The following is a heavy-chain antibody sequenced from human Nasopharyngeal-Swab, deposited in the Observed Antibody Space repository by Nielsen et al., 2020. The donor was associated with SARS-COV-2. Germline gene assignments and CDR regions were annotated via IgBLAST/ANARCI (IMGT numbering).Heavy chain of an antibody. D-gene: IGHD3-10*01. CDR3: ARRGAVELGENNFDY. CDR1: GYSFTSYW. J-gene: IGHJ4*02. V-gene: IGHV5-51*01. CDR2: IYPGDSDT. Sequence: KVSCKGSGYSFTSYWIGWGRPMPGKGLEWMGIIYPGDSDTRYSPSFQGQVTISADKSISTAYLHWSSLKASDTAMYYCARRGAVELGENNFDYWGQGTLVTVSS.